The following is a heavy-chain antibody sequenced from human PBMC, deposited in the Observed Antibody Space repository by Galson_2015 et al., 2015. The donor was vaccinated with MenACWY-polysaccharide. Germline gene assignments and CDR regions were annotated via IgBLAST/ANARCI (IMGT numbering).Heavy chain of an antibody. J-gene: IGHJ6*02. CDR2: IKKDGTEK. CDR1: GFIFSGYW. V-gene: IGHV3-7*01. CDR3: GRSGRMDV. D-gene: IGHD1-26*01. Sequence: SLRLSCAASGFIFSGYWMTWVRQAPGKGLEWVANIKKDGTEKYYTGSVKGRFTISRDNAKNSLDLQMDSLRAEDTATYYCGRSGRMDVWGQGTTVTVSS.